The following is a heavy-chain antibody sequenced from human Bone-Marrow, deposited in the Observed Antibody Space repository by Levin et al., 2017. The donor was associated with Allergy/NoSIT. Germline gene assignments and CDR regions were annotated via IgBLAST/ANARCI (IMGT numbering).Heavy chain of an antibody. CDR2: ISSKPDGATT. J-gene: IGHJ4*02. Sequence: GGSLRLSCAASGFSLSNAWMNWVRQAPGKGMEWIGRISSKPDGATTDYAAPLKGRFTISRDDSTNTLYLEVNSLKDEDTAVYYCSTQFQWWGQGTLVTVSS. CDR3: STQFQW. V-gene: IGHV3-15*01. D-gene: IGHD6-19*01. CDR1: GFSLSNAW.